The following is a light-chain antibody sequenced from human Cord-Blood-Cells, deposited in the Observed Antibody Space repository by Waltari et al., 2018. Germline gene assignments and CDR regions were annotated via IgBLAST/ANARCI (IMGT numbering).Light chain of an antibody. J-gene: IGKJ1*01. V-gene: IGKV4-1*01. CDR1: QSVLYSSNNKNY. CDR3: QQYYSTPWT. CDR2: WAS. Sequence: TVMTQSPVSLVVALGVWATINCKSSQSVLYSSNNKNYLAWYQQKPGQPPKLLIYWASTRESGVPDRFSGSGSGTDFTLTISSLQAEDVAVYYCQQYYSTPWTFGQGTKVEIK.